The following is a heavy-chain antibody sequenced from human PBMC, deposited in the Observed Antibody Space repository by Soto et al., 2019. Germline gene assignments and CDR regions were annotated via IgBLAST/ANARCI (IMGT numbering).Heavy chain of an antibody. D-gene: IGHD6-6*01. CDR2: IYSNGDT. CDR3: ARRGGSSSGYYYYAMDV. CDR1: SDSMNSGGYY. Sequence: QVQLQESGPGLVKPSQTLSLTCSVSSDSMNSGGYYWSWIRQYPGKGLEWIGYIYSNGDTYYNPSLKSRVTISVDTSTNQFSLNLTSVTAEDTAVYYCARRGGSSSGYYYYAMDVWGQGTTVTVSS. V-gene: IGHV4-31*03. J-gene: IGHJ6*02.